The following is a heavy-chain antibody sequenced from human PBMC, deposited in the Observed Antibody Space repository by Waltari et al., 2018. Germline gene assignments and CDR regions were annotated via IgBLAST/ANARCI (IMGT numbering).Heavy chain of an antibody. V-gene: IGHV4-31*03. J-gene: IGHJ6*03. CDR3: ARSTDLYYYMDV. Sequence: QVQLQESGPGLVKPSQTLSLPCTVSGGPISSGGYYWSWIRQHPGKGLEWIGYIYYSGSTYYTPSLKSRVTISVDTSKNQFSLKLSSVTAADTAVYYCARSTDLYYYMDVWGKGTTVTVSS. CDR2: IYYSGST. CDR1: GGPISSGGYY.